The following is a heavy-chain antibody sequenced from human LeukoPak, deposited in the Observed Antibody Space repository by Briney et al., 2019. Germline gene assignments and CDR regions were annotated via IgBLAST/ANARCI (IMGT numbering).Heavy chain of an antibody. CDR2: IKSKTDGGTT. V-gene: IGHV3-15*01. D-gene: IGHD2-15*01. J-gene: IGHJ4*02. CDR3: ATVGYAVVGFDY. Sequence: GGSLRLSCTASGFTLSDAWMSWVRQAPGKGLEWVGRIKSKTDGGTTDYVAPVKGRFTISRDDSKNMLYLQMNSLRSEDTAVYYCATVGYAVVGFDYWGQGTLVTVSS. CDR1: GFTLSDAW.